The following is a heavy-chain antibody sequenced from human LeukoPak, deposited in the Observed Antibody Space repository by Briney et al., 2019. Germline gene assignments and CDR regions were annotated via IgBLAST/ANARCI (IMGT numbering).Heavy chain of an antibody. D-gene: IGHD1-26*01. CDR2: ISSSSSYI. V-gene: IGHV3-21*01. CDR1: GFTFSSYS. Sequence: GGSLRLSCAASGFTFSSYSMNWVRQAPGKGLEWVSSISSSSSYIYYADSVKGRFTISRDNAKNSLYLQMNSLRAEDTAVYYCARDPYSGSYGPYYYYYMDVWGEGTTVTISS. J-gene: IGHJ6*03. CDR3: ARDPYSGSYGPYYYYYMDV.